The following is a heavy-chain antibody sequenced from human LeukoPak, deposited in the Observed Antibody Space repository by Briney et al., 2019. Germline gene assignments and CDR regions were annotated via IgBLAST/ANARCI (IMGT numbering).Heavy chain of an antibody. CDR2: VWFDGSNS. CDR1: GLRFSTYG. J-gene: IGHJ4*02. D-gene: IGHD3-22*01. Sequence: PGTSQRLSCAGSGLRFSTYGMHWVRQAPGKGLEWLGYVWFDGSNSDYVDPVKGRFTISRDNSKNTLYLQMNSLRAEDTAVYYCAKYEGYYDTPGYWGQGTLVTVSS. CDR3: AKYEGYYDTPGY. V-gene: IGHV3-33*06.